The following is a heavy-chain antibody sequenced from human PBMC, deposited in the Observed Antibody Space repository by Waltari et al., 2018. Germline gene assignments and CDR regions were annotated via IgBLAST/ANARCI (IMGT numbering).Heavy chain of an antibody. Sequence: QVQLQQWGAGLLKPSETLSLTCAVYGGSFRGYYWSWIRQPPGKGLGWMGEINHSGITSYTPSRNAAVTTSEDTSQHTFSLSRSSVTAADTAVYYCARGSSDFWSGYYRTGWFDPWGQGTLVTVSS. V-gene: IGHV4-34*01. CDR3: ARGSSDFWSGYYRTGWFDP. J-gene: IGHJ5*02. CDR1: GGSFRGYY. CDR2: INHSGIT. D-gene: IGHD3-3*01.